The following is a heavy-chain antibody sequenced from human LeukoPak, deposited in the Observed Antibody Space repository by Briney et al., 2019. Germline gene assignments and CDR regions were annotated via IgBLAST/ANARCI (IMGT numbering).Heavy chain of an antibody. J-gene: IGHJ6*02. D-gene: IGHD4-17*01. CDR1: GFSLSTSGMC. CDR2: IDWDDAK. Sequence: SGSTLVNPTQTLTLTCTFSGFSLSTSGMCVSWIRQPPGKALEWLARIDWDDAKFYSASLKTRLTISRDTSKSQVVLTMTNMDPVDTATYYCARLPVTTGFYYYGLDVWGQGATVAVSS. CDR3: ARLPVTTGFYYYGLDV. V-gene: IGHV2-70*17.